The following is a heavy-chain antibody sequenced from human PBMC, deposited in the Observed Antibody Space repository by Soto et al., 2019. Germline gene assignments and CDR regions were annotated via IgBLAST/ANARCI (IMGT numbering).Heavy chain of an antibody. CDR1: GGSISSSSYY. V-gene: IGHV4-39*07. Sequence: ASETLSLTCTVSGGSISSSSYYWGWIRQPPGKGLEWIGSIYYSGSTYYNPSLKSRVTISVDTSKNQFSLKLSSVTAADTAVYYCARVLDGYNWDFDYWGQGTLVTVSS. CDR2: IYYSGST. CDR3: ARVLDGYNWDFDY. J-gene: IGHJ4*02. D-gene: IGHD5-12*01.